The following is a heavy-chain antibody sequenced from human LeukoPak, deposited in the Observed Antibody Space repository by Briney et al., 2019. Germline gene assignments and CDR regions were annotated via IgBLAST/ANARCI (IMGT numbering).Heavy chain of an antibody. V-gene: IGHV1-3*01. CDR1: GYTFTNYA. CDR3: ARDYGYSLLFY. Sequence: GASVKVSCKASGYTFTNYAIHWIRQAPGQRLEWMGWISGGSGSTKYSQKLQGRVTITRDTSASTAYMGLSSLISEDTAVYYCARDYGYSLLFYWGQGTLVSVSS. J-gene: IGHJ4*02. CDR2: ISGGSGST. D-gene: IGHD5-12*01.